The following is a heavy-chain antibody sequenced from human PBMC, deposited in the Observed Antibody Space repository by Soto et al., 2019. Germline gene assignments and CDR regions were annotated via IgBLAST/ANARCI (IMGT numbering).Heavy chain of an antibody. Sequence: EVQLVESGGGLVQPGGSLRLSCAASGFTFSSYSMNWVRQAPGKGLEWVSDIGSSSNSIYYADSVKGRSTISRDNAKNSLHLQMNTLRAEDTAVYYCAIPVECITTSCIRWGKGTLVTVSS. J-gene: IGHJ4*02. CDR2: IGSSSNSI. CDR1: GFTFSSYS. CDR3: AIPVECITTSCIR. D-gene: IGHD2-2*01. V-gene: IGHV3-48*01.